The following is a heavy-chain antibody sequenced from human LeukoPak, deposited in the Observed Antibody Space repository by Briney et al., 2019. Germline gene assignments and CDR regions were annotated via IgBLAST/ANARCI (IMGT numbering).Heavy chain of an antibody. Sequence: GGSLRLSCAASGFTFSGYWMSWVRQAPGKGLEWVSSISSSSSYIYYADSVKGRFTISRDNAKNSLYLQMNSLRAEDTAVYYCARVGTTVVTPDDYWGQGTLVTVSS. D-gene: IGHD4-17*01. CDR2: ISSSSSYI. CDR3: ARVGTTVVTPDDY. J-gene: IGHJ4*02. CDR1: GFTFSGYW. V-gene: IGHV3-21*01.